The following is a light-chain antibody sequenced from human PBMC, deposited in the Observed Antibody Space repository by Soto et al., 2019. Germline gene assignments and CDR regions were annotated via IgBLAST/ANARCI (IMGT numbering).Light chain of an antibody. CDR2: GAS. CDR1: QSVRTNY. V-gene: IGKV3-20*01. J-gene: IGKJ5*01. Sequence: DIMLTQSPGTLSLSPGERATLSFRASQSVRTNYLAWYQQKPGQTPWLLIYGASNRATGIPDRFSGSGSGTDFTLTISRLEPEDFAVYYCQQYNNWRITFGQGTRLEIK. CDR3: QQYNNWRIT.